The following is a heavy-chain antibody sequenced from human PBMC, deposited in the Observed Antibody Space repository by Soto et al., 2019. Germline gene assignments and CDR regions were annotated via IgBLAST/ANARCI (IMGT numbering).Heavy chain of an antibody. J-gene: IGHJ3*01. CDR3: AREDIVVVPGAPDAFDF. V-gene: IGHV3-21*01. D-gene: IGHD2-2*01. CDR1: GFIFSRYN. Sequence: GGSLRLSCAASGFIFSRYNMNWVRQAPGKGLEWVSSISYSTSDIFYADSVKGRFTISRDNAKRSVYLQLNSLRAEDTAVYYCAREDIVVVPGAPDAFDFWGQGTQVTVSS. CDR2: ISYSTSDI.